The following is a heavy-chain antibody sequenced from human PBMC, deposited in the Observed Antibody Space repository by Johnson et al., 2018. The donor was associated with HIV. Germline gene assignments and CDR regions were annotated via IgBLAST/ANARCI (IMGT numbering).Heavy chain of an antibody. CDR2: IKPDGSEK. CDR1: GFTFTNFC. Sequence: VQLVESGGALVQPGGSLRLSCAASGFTFTNFCMGWVRQAPGKGLEWVANIKPDGSEKFYVASVTGRFHISRDNAKNSLFLQMTSLTAEDTAVFSCVRGEEGAFDIWGQGTMVTVSS. V-gene: IGHV3-7*05. J-gene: IGHJ3*02. CDR3: VRGEEGAFDI.